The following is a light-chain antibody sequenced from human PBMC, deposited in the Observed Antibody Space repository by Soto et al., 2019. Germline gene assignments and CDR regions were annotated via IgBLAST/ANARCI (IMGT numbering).Light chain of an antibody. CDR3: QQHGTSPI. CDR2: GAS. Sequence: EVVLTQSPGTLSLSPGERATLSCRASQAVSSILLAWYQQKPGQAPRLLIYGASSRATGIPDRCSGSGSGSDFTLTVRRLEPEDFAVYYCQQHGTSPIFGGGTKVEIK. CDR1: QAVSSIL. V-gene: IGKV3-20*01. J-gene: IGKJ4*01.